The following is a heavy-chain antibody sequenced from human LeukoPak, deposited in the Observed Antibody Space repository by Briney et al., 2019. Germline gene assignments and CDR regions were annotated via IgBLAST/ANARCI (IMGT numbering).Heavy chain of an antibody. CDR3: ATARRYYDYVWGSYRYGESFDY. V-gene: IGHV1-24*01. Sequence: ASVKVSCKVSGYTLTELSMHWVRQAPGKGLEWMGGFDPEDGETIYAQKFQGRVTMTEDTSTDTAYMELSSLRSEDTAVYYCATARRYYDYVWGSYRYGESFDYRGQGTLVTVSS. J-gene: IGHJ4*02. CDR1: GYTLTELS. D-gene: IGHD3-16*02. CDR2: FDPEDGET.